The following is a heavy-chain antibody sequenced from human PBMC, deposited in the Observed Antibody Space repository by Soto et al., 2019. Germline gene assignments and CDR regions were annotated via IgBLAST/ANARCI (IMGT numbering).Heavy chain of an antibody. CDR2: IDWDDDK. V-gene: IGHV2-70*13. CDR3: ARIPLIVGATGYYYSYGMDV. D-gene: IGHD1-26*01. Sequence: SGPTLVNPTQTLTLTCTFSGFSLSTSGMCVSWIRQPPGKALEWLALIDWDDDKYYSTSLKTRLTISKDTSKNQVVLTFTNMDPVDTATYYCARIPLIVGATGYYYSYGMDVWGQGTKV. CDR1: GFSLSTSGMC. J-gene: IGHJ6*02.